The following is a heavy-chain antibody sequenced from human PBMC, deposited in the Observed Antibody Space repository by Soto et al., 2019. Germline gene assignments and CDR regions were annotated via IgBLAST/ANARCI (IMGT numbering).Heavy chain of an antibody. Sequence: PSETLSLTCTISGGSISSNNWWGRVRQPPGKGLEWIGEIFQTGSTNYNPSLESRVTISLDKSKNQFSLNLNSVTAADKAVYYCSRVHTATSGMDIWGQGTTVTVSS. J-gene: IGHJ6*02. CDR1: GGSISSNNW. CDR3: SRVHTATSGMDI. D-gene: IGHD5-12*01. V-gene: IGHV4-4*02. CDR2: IFQTGST.